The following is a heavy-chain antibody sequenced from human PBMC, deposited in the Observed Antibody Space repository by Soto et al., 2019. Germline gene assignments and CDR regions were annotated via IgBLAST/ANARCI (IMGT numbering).Heavy chain of an antibody. D-gene: IGHD5-18*01. Sequence: EVQLVESGGGLVQPGGSLKLSCAASGFTFSGSAMHWVRQASGKGLEWVGRIRSKTNSYATAYAASVKGRFTISRDDSKNTAYLQMNSLKSEDTAVYYCSADTAMTRYVMDVWGQGTTVTVSS. CDR1: GFTFSGSA. CDR2: IRSKTNSYAT. CDR3: SADTAMTRYVMDV. J-gene: IGHJ6*02. V-gene: IGHV3-73*02.